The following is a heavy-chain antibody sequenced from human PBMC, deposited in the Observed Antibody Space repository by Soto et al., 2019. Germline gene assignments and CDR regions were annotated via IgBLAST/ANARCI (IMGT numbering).Heavy chain of an antibody. Sequence: PGGSLRLSCASSGFTFSSYWMHLVRQAPGKGLVWVSRINSDGSSTSYADSVKGRFTISRDNAKNTLYLQMNSLRAEDTAVYYCARPPNPVFGRGYRLPTYFDYWGQGTLVTVSP. CDR3: ARPPNPVFGRGYRLPTYFDY. CDR1: GFTFSSYW. J-gene: IGHJ4*02. CDR2: INSDGSST. D-gene: IGHD3-3*01. V-gene: IGHV3-74*01.